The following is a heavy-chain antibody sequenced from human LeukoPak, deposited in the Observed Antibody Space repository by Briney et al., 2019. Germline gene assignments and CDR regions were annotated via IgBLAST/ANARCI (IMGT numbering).Heavy chain of an antibody. CDR1: GFTFSSYW. CDR2: INSDGSST. V-gene: IGHV3-74*01. J-gene: IGHJ4*02. D-gene: IGHD3-22*01. CDR3: ARVPYYYDSSGYYGGQYYFDY. Sequence: SGGSLRLSCAASGFTFSSYWMHWVRQAPGKGLVWVSRINSDGSSTGYADSVKGRFTISRDNAKNTLYLQMNSLRAEDTAVYYCARVPYYYDSSGYYGGQYYFDYWGQGTLVTVSS.